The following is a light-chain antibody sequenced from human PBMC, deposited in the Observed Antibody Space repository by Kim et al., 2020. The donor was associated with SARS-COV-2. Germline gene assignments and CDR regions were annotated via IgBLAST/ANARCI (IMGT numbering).Light chain of an antibody. V-gene: IGKV3-11*01. Sequence: LSPGGRAPLSCRASESVATSLAWYQQKPGQAPRLLIYDASNRATGIPARFSGSGSGTDFTLTISSLEPEDFAVYYCQQRSIWPPGSFGQGTKLEIK. CDR1: ESVATS. CDR3: QQRSIWPPGS. CDR2: DAS. J-gene: IGKJ2*04.